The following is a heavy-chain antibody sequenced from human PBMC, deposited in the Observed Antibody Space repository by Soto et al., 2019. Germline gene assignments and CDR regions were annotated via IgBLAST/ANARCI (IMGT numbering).Heavy chain of an antibody. CDR3: AKDPDRYDYVWGTYRYIDH. V-gene: IGHV3-23*01. CDR1: GITFSNYA. D-gene: IGHD3-16*02. Sequence: EVQLLESGGGWVQPGGALRLSCTASGITFSNYAMSWVRQAPRKGLEWVSSISTSGGRPYYADSVKGRFTISRDNAKNTLYLQMNSLRVEDTAVYYCAKDPDRYDYVWGTYRYIDHWGQGTLVTVSS. CDR2: ISTSGGRP. J-gene: IGHJ4*02.